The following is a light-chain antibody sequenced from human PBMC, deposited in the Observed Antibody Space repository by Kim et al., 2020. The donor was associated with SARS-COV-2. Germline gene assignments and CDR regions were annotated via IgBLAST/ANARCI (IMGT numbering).Light chain of an antibody. CDR3: QQYDRWPPVLT. J-gene: IGKJ4*01. CDR2: GAS. V-gene: IGKV3-15*01. CDR1: QRVSTN. Sequence: EIVMTQSPATLSLSPGERATLTCRASQRVSTNLAWYQQKPGQAPRLLIYGASTRATGIPDRFSGSGSVTEFTLTISSLESEDCAVYYCQQYDRWPPVLTFGGGTKVDIK.